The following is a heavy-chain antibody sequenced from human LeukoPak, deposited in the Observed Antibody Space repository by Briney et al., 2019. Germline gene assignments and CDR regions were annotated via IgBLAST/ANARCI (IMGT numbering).Heavy chain of an antibody. CDR1: GGSISSGSYY. Sequence: SETLSLTCTVSGGSISSGSYYWSWIRQPAGKGLEWIGRIYTSGSTSYNPSLKSRVTISVDTSKNQFSLKLSSVTAADTAVYYCAREVVPAATNYWYFDLWGRGTLVTVSS. CDR2: IYTSGST. CDR3: AREVVPAATNYWYFDL. D-gene: IGHD2-2*01. J-gene: IGHJ2*01. V-gene: IGHV4-61*02.